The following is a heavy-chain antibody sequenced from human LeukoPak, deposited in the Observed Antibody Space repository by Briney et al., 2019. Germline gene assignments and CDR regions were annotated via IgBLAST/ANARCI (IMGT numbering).Heavy chain of an antibody. CDR3: ARASDPWLQLT. V-gene: IGHV3-7*05. CDR1: GFTFSNYW. J-gene: IGHJ5*02. CDR2: IKQDGSEK. Sequence: EGSLRLSCAASGFTFSNYWMIWVRQAPGKGLEWVGNIKQDGSEKRYADSVRGRFSISRDNAQTSLYLQMNSLRAEDTAVYYCARASDPWLQLTWGQGTLVTVSS. D-gene: IGHD5-24*01.